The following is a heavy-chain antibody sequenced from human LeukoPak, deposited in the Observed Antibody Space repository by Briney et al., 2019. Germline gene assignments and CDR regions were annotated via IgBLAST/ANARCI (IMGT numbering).Heavy chain of an antibody. CDR1: GVSIRSYS. CDR3: ARHVSSGYYDSSGYSPNFDY. D-gene: IGHD3-22*01. CDR2: IYYSGST. V-gene: IGHV4-39*01. Sequence: SETLSLTCTVSGVSIRSYSWGWIRQPPGKGLEWIGSIYYSGSTYYNPSLKSRVTISVDTSKNQFSLKLSSVTAADTAVYYCARHVSSGYYDSSGYSPNFDYWGQGTLVTVSS. J-gene: IGHJ4*02.